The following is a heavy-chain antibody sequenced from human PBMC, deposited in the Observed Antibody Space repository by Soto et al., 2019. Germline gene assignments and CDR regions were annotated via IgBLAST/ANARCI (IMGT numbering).Heavy chain of an antibody. V-gene: IGHV4-59*01. D-gene: IGHD4-17*01. Sequence: QVQLQESGPGMVKPSETLSLNCTVSGGSMRRYNWTWIRQPPGKGLEWIGHVSYTGTTNYNHSLKSRLSISVDMSTHRFYMRLTSLTAADTATYFCARDRDYGDYDSWGHGTLVTVSS. CDR2: VSYTGTT. CDR3: ARDRDYGDYDS. J-gene: IGHJ5*01. CDR1: GGSMRRYN.